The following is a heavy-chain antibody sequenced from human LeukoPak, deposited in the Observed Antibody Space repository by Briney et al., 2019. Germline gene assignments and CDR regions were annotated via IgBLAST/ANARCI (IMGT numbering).Heavy chain of an antibody. V-gene: IGHV1-18*01. Sequence: ASVKVSCKASGYTFTSYDINWVRQATGQGLEWMGWISAYNGNTNYAQKLQGRVTMTTDTSTSTAYMELRSLRSDDTAVYYCARGPYGSGSYYPSDYWGQGTLVTVSS. CDR3: ARGPYGSGSYYPSDY. D-gene: IGHD3-10*01. CDR2: ISAYNGNT. CDR1: GYTFTSYD. J-gene: IGHJ4*02.